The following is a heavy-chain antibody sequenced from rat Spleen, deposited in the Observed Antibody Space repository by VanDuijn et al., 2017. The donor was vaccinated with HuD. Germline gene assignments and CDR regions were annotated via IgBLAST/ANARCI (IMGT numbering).Heavy chain of an antibody. D-gene: IGHD1-6*01. V-gene: IGHV5-29*01. CDR3: ATGPRILRLDWFAY. Sequence: EVQLVESGGGLVQPGRSLKLSCAVSGLTFSGYGMAWVRQAPTKGLEWVATISYDGTNAYYRDSVKGRFTISRDNAKSTLYLQMDSLRSEDTATYYCATGPRILRLDWFAYWGQGTLVTVSS. CDR1: GLTFSGYG. CDR2: ISYDGTNA. J-gene: IGHJ3*01.